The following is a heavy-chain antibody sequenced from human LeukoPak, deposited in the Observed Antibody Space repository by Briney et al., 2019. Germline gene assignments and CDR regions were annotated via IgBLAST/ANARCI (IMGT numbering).Heavy chain of an antibody. J-gene: IGHJ5*02. Sequence: GGSLRLSCAASGFTFSNFWMHWVRQAPGKGLVWVSRINTDGTNTNYADSVKGRLTISRDNAKNTLYLQMNSLRAEDTAVYYCARDIGATNWFDPWGQGTLVTVSS. V-gene: IGHV3-74*01. CDR3: ARDIGATNWFDP. D-gene: IGHD1-26*01. CDR2: INTDGTNT. CDR1: GFTFSNFW.